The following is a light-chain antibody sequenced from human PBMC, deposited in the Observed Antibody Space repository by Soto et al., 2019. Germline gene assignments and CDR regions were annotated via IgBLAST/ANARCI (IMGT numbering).Light chain of an antibody. CDR1: QSITSY. Sequence: DIQMTQSPSSLSASVGDRVTITCRASQSITSYLNWYQQKPGKTPKVLIYAASNLQRGVPSRFSGSGSGTDFTLTISSLQPEDFATYYCQQSYSAPWTFGQGTKVEIK. V-gene: IGKV1-39*01. CDR2: AAS. J-gene: IGKJ1*01. CDR3: QQSYSAPWT.